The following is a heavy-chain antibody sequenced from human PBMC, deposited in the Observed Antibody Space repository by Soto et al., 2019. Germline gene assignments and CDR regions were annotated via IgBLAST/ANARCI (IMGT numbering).Heavy chain of an antibody. J-gene: IGHJ2*01. V-gene: IGHV2-5*02. Sequence: QITLKESGPELVKPTQTLTLTCTFSGFSLSTSGVAVGWIRQPPGKALEWLSLIYWDDDKRYSPSLKSRLTIPKDTSKNQVVLTMTDMDPVATATYSCVHQEWNNKIFYSDLWGRGTLVTVSS. D-gene: IGHD1-1*01. CDR3: VHQEWNNKIFYSDL. CDR1: GFSLSTSGVA. CDR2: IYWDDDK.